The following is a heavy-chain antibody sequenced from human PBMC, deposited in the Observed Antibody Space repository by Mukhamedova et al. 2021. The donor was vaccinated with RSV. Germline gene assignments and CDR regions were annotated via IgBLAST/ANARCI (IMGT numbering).Heavy chain of an antibody. CDR2: IYYSGST. V-gene: IGHV4-59*01. D-gene: IGHD3-10*01. CDR3: ARNAPYSYGSGHITGYYSGMDV. J-gene: IGHJ6*02. Sequence: EWIGYIYYSGSTNYNPSLKSRVTISVDTSKNQFSLKLSSVTAADTAVYYCARNAPYSYGSGHITGYYSGMDVWGQGTPVTVSS.